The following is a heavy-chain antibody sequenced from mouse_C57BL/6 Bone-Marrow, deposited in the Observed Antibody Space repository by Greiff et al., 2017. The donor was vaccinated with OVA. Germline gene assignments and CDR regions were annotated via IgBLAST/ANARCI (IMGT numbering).Heavy chain of an antibody. V-gene: IGHV2-6*03. J-gene: IGHJ3*01. Sequence: VKLVESGPGLVAPSQSLSITCTVSGFSLTSYGVHWVRQPPGKGLEWLVVIWSDGSTTYNSALKSRLSISKDNSKSQVFLKMNSLQTDDTAMYYCVLSYYYGSSPWFAYWGQGTLVTVSA. CDR1: GFSLTSYG. D-gene: IGHD1-1*01. CDR3: VLSYYYGSSPWFAY. CDR2: IWSDGST.